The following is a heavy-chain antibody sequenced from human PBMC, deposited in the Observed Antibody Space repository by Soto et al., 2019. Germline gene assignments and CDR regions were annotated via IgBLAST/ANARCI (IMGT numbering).Heavy chain of an antibody. D-gene: IGHD2-2*01. CDR1: GFTFSKYW. Sequence: GGSLRLSCAASGFTFSKYWMSWVRQAPGKGLEWVANIKQEGGEKYYVDSVKGRFTISRDNTKNSLYLQMSTLRAEDTAVYYCARVEAYCSSTTSCPTWFDPWGQGTLVTVSS. CDR2: IKQEGGEK. V-gene: IGHV3-7*01. J-gene: IGHJ5*02. CDR3: ARVEAYCSSTTSCPTWFDP.